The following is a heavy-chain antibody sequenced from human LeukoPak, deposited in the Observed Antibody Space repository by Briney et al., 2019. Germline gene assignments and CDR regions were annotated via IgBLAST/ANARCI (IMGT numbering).Heavy chain of an antibody. CDR3: ARDLGWLRAFDI. J-gene: IGHJ3*02. V-gene: IGHV4-59*01. CDR1: GGSISSYY. Sequence: KPSETLSLTCTVSGGSISSYYWSWLRQPPGKGLEWVGYIYYSGRTNYNPSLKSRVTISVATSKNQFSLKLSSVTAADTAVYYCARDLGWLRAFDIWGQGTMVTVSS. D-gene: IGHD5-12*01. CDR2: IYYSGRT.